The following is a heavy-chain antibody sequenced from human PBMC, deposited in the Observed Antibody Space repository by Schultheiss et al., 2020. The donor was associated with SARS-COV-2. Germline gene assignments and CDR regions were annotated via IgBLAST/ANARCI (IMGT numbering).Heavy chain of an antibody. CDR2: INWNGGST. CDR3: VRDRSWWTPYNCFDL. V-gene: IGHV3-20*04. CDR1: GFTFSSYA. J-gene: IGHJ5*02. Sequence: GGSLRLSCAASGFTFSSYAMSWVRQAPGKGLEWVSGINWNGGSTGYADSVKGRFTISRDNAKNSLYLQMHSLRVEDTAVYYCVRDRSWWTPYNCFDLWGRGTLVTVSS. D-gene: IGHD2-15*01.